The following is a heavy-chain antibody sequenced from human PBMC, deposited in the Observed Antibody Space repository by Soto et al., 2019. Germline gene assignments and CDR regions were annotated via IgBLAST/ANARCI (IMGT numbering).Heavy chain of an antibody. Sequence: SETLSLTCAVSGGSISSGGYSWSWIRQPPGKGLEWIGYIYQSGSTYYNPSLKSRVTISVDRSRNQFSLKLSSVTAADTAVYFCATQSYSNSGAYYYYALDVWGQGTTVTVSS. CDR2: IYQSGST. CDR1: GGSISSGGYS. V-gene: IGHV4-30-2*01. CDR3: ATQSYSNSGAYYYYALDV. J-gene: IGHJ6*02. D-gene: IGHD4-4*01.